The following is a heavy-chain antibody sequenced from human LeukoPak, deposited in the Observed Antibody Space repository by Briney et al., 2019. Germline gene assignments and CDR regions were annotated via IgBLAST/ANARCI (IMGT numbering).Heavy chain of an antibody. CDR3: ARDRSSGWYWFDP. D-gene: IGHD6-19*01. CDR1: GFTFSSFA. J-gene: IGHJ5*02. V-gene: IGHV3-21*01. CDR2: ISSSSSYI. Sequence: GGSLRLSCVGSGFTFSSFAMSWVRQAPGKGLEWVSSISSSSSYIYYADSVKGRFTISRDNAKNSLYLQMNSLRAEDTAVYYCARDRSSGWYWFDPWGQGTLVTVSS.